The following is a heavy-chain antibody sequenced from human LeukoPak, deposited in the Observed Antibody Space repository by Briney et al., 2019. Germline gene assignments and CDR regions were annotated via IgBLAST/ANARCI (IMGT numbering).Heavy chain of an antibody. D-gene: IGHD2-2*01. J-gene: IGHJ4*02. CDR1: GFTFNNYG. CDR3: AKGPLRGTAAAIDY. V-gene: IGHV3-30*18. Sequence: GGSLGLSCAASGFTFNNYGMHWVRQAPGKGLEWVAVISYDGRNIHYPDSVKGRFTISRDISTDTLWLQMDSLRTEDTAVYYCAKGPLRGTAAAIDYWGQGTLVTVSS. CDR2: ISYDGRNI.